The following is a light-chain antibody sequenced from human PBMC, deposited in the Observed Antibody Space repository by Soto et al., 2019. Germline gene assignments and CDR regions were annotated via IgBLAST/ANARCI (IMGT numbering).Light chain of an antibody. V-gene: IGKV3-20*01. Sequence: EIVLTQSPGTLSLSPGERVTLSCRASQSVSSNYLAWYQQKAGRAPRLLMYGASSRATGIPDRFSGSGSGTDFTLTISRLEAEDFAVYYCQQYNSWPSTFGPGTKVDI. CDR2: GAS. CDR3: QQYNSWPST. J-gene: IGKJ3*01. CDR1: QSVSSNY.